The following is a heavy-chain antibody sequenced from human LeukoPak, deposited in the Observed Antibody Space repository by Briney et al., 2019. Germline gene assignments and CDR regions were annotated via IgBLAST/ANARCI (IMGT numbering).Heavy chain of an antibody. V-gene: IGHV4-39*07. Sequence: SETLSLTCTVSGGSISSSSYYWGWIRQPPGKGLEWIGSIYYSGSTYYNPSLKSRVTISVDTSKNQFSLKLSSVTAADTAVYYCAREAIFGVVIGVMDVWGQGTTVTVSS. CDR1: GGSISSSSYY. J-gene: IGHJ6*02. CDR2: IYYSGST. D-gene: IGHD3-3*01. CDR3: AREAIFGVVIGVMDV.